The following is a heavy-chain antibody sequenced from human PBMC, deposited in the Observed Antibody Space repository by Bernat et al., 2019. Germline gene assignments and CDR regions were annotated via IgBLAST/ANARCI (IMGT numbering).Heavy chain of an antibody. V-gene: IGHV3-7*04. Sequence: EVQLVESGGGLVQPGGSLRLSCAASGFTFSSYWMSWVRQAPGKGLEWVANIKEDGSEKYYVDSVKGRFTISRDNAKNSLYLQMNSLRGEDTAVYYFARFTRRDPGDYWGQGTLVTFSS. CDR3: ARFTRRDPGDY. CDR2: IKEDGSEK. CDR1: GFTFSSYW. J-gene: IGHJ4*02. D-gene: IGHD2-15*01.